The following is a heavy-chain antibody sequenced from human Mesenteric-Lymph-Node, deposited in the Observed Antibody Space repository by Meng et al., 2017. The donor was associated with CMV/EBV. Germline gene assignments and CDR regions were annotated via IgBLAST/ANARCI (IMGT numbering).Heavy chain of an antibody. V-gene: IGHV3-64*02. CDR2: ISSNGGST. J-gene: IGHJ4*02. CDR3: TRGVPLYCSGTSCYSDFDY. D-gene: IGHD2-2*01. Sequence: GGSLRLSCAASGFTFSSYAMHWVRQAPGKGLEYVSAISSNGGSTYYADSVKGRFTISRDNSKNTLYLQMNSLRADDSAMYYCTRGVPLYCSGTSCYSDFDYWGQGTLVTASS. CDR1: GFTFSSYA.